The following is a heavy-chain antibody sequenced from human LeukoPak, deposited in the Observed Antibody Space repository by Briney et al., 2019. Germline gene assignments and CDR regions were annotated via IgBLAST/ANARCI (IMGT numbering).Heavy chain of an antibody. Sequence: PGGSLRLSCEASGFSFSSYWMSWVRQAPGKGPEWVANIKQDESEKYSVDSVKGRFTISRDNSKNTLYLQMNSLRAEDTAVYYCAKAPGGIAVADSFDYWGQGTLVTVSS. CDR2: IKQDESEK. CDR3: AKAPGGIAVADSFDY. V-gene: IGHV3-7*03. CDR1: GFSFSSYW. J-gene: IGHJ4*02. D-gene: IGHD6-19*01.